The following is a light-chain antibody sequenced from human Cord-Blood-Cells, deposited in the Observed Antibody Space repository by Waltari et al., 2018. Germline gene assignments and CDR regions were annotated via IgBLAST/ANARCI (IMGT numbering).Light chain of an antibody. CDR1: QIVSSY. J-gene: IGKJ4*01. CDR2: DAS. CDR3: QQRSNWPLT. Sequence: EIVLTQSPATLSLSPGERATLSCRASQIVSSYLPWYQQKPGQAPRLLIYDASNRATGIPARFSGSGSGTDFTLTISSLEPEDFAVYYCQQRSNWPLTFGGGTKVEIK. V-gene: IGKV3-11*01.